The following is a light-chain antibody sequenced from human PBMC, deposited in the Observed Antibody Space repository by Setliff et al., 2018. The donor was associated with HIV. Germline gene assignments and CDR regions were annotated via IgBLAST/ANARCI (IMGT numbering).Light chain of an antibody. CDR1: SSDVGGYNY. Sequence: QSALTQPRSVSGSPGQSVTISCTGTSSDVGGYNYVSWYQQHPGKAPKLMIYDVSKWPSGVPDRFSGSKSGNTASLTISGLQAEDEADYYCCSYTTTSTYVFGSGTKVTVL. J-gene: IGLJ1*01. V-gene: IGLV2-11*01. CDR3: CSYTTTSTYV. CDR2: DVS.